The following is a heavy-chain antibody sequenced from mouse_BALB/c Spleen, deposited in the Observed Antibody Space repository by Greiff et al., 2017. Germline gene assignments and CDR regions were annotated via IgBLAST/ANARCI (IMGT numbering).Heavy chain of an antibody. CDR1: GFSLTGYG. V-gene: IGHV2-6-7*01. Sequence: VKLMESGPGLVAPSQSLSITCTVSGFSLTGYGVNWVRQPPGKGLEWLGMIWGDGSTDYNSALKPRLSISKDNSKSQVFLKMNSLQTDDTARYYCARDNDYDDGGHYYAMDYWGQGTSVTVSS. D-gene: IGHD2-4*01. CDR2: IWGDGST. CDR3: ARDNDYDDGGHYYAMDY. J-gene: IGHJ4*01.